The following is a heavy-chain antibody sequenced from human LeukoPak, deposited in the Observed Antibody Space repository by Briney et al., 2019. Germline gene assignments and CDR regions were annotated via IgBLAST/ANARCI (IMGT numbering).Heavy chain of an antibody. J-gene: IGHJ5*02. CDR3: ARSLLWFGELLPNWFDP. CDR1: GGSISSYY. D-gene: IGHD3-10*01. CDR2: FYYSGST. V-gene: IGHV4-59*08. Sequence: SETLSLTCTVPGGSISSYYWCCIRQPPGKGLEWIGYFYYSGSTNYNPSLKSRVTISVDTSKNQFFLKLSSVTAADTAVYYCARSLLWFGELLPNWFDPWGQGTLVTVSS.